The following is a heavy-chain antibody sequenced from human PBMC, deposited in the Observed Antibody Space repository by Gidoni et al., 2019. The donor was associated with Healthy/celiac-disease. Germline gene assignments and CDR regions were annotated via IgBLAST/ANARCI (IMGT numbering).Heavy chain of an antibody. D-gene: IGHD1-26*01. CDR3: ARVGPIVGATEAQH. CDR2: ISAYKGNT. CDR1: CYPFTIYG. J-gene: IGHJ1*01. V-gene: IGHV1-18*04. Sequence: QVQLVQSGAELKKPGASVTVSCKASCYPFTIYGISWVRQAPGQGLEWMGWISAYKGNTNYEKKLQGRVTMTTDTATSTAYMELRSLRSDDTAVYYCARVGPIVGATEAQHWGQGTLVTVSS.